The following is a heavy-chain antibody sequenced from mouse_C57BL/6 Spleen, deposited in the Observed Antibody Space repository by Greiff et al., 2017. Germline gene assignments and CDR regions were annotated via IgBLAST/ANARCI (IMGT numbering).Heavy chain of an antibody. D-gene: IGHD2-4*01. V-gene: IGHV7-3*01. J-gene: IGHJ4*01. CDR3: ARDYDYPYYYAMDY. CDR1: GFTFTDYY. CDR2: IRNKANGYTT. Sequence: EVKLQESGGGLVQPGGSLSLSCAASGFTFTDYYMSWVRQPPGKALEWLGFIRNKANGYTTEYSASVKGRFTISRDNSQSILYLQMNALRAEDSATYYCARDYDYPYYYAMDYWGQGTSVTVSS.